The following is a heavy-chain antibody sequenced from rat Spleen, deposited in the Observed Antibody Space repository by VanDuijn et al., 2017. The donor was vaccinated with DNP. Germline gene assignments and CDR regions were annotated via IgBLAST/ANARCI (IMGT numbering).Heavy chain of an antibody. CDR1: GYSITSNY. CDR3: ARWSRYFDY. CDR2: ISYSGST. J-gene: IGHJ2*01. Sequence: EVQLLESGPGLVKPSQSLSLTCSVTGYSITSNYWGWIRKFPGNKMEWIGHISYSGSTSYNPSLKSRISITRDTSKNQFFLQVNSVTTEDTATYYCARWSRYFDYWGQGVMVTVSS. V-gene: IGHV3-1*01.